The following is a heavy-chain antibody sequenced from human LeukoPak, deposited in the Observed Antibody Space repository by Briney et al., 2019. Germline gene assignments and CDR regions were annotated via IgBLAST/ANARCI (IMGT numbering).Heavy chain of an antibody. D-gene: IGHD6-19*01. Sequence: GGSLRLSCAASGFTFSSYEMNWVRQAPGKGLEWISYISSDGNTIYYADSVKGRFTISRDNAKNSLYLQMSSLRAEDTAVYYCARQCSSGWYYFDYWGQGTLVTVSS. V-gene: IGHV3-48*03. CDR1: GFTFSSYE. CDR2: ISSDGNTI. J-gene: IGHJ4*02. CDR3: ARQCSSGWYYFDY.